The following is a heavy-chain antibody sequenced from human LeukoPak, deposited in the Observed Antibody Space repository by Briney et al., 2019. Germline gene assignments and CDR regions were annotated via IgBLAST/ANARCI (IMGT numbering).Heavy chain of an antibody. CDR3: ARDQQGGVDYYYYGMDV. V-gene: IGHV3-23*01. CDR1: GFTFSSYA. D-gene: IGHD3-10*01. CDR2: ISGSGSSS. Sequence: PGGSLRLSCAASGFTFSSYAMSWVRQAPGKGLEWVSAISGSGSSSYYADSVKGRFTISRDNSKNTLYLQMNSLRAEDTAVYYCARDQQGGVDYYYYGMDVWGQGTTVTVSS. J-gene: IGHJ6*02.